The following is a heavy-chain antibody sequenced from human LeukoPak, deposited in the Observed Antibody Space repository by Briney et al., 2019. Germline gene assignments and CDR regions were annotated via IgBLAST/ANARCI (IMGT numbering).Heavy chain of an antibody. V-gene: IGHV1-46*01. CDR3: ARGAMDYYDSSGYSFDY. Sequence: ASVKVSCKASGYTFASYYMHWVRQAPGQGLEWMGIINPSGGSTNYAQKFQGRVTMTRDTSTSTVYMELSSLRSEDTAVYYCARGAMDYYDSSGYSFDYWGQGTLVTVSS. D-gene: IGHD3-22*01. CDR2: INPSGGST. J-gene: IGHJ4*02. CDR1: GYTFASYY.